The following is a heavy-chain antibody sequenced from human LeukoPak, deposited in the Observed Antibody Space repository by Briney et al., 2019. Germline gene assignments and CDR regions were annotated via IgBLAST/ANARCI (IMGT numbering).Heavy chain of an antibody. Sequence: GGSLRLSCAASGFTFSSYSMNWVRQAPGKGLEWVSSISSGSGYIYYADSVKGRFTISRDNAKNSLYLQMNSLRAEDTAVYYCAKDPRFSYCSSTTCAYAFDIWGQGTMVTVSS. CDR3: AKDPRFSYCSSTTCAYAFDI. CDR1: GFTFSSYS. V-gene: IGHV3-21*04. D-gene: IGHD2-2*01. CDR2: ISSGSGYI. J-gene: IGHJ3*02.